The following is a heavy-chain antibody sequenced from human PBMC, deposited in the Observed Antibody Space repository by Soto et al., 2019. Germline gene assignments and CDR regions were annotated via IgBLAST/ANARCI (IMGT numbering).Heavy chain of an antibody. V-gene: IGHV1-69*02. CDR1: GGTFSSYT. J-gene: IGHJ6*03. D-gene: IGHD4-4*01. CDR2: IIPILGIA. Sequence: QVQLVQSGAEVKKPGSSVKVSCKASGGTFSSYTISWVRQAPGQGLEWMGRIIPILGIANYAQKFQGRVTITADKSTSTAYMELSSLRSEDTAVYYCARGATVTTRTNYYYYYMDVWGKGTTVTVSS. CDR3: ARGATVTTRTNYYYYYMDV.